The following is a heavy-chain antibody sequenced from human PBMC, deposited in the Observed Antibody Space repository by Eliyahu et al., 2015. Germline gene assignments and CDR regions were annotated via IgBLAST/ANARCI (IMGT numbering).Heavy chain of an antibody. V-gene: IGHV3-21*01. Sequence: EVQLVESGGGLVKPGGSLRLXCVAXGXRFXSKTMTWGRQAXGKGRXWVASISFSSSYAYYADSMKGRFTISRDNSKNSLFLEMNSLRAEDTAVYYCVRDPLGIADYWGQGTLATVSS. D-gene: IGHD2-21*01. CDR2: ISFSSSYA. CDR3: VRDPLGIADY. J-gene: IGHJ4*02. CDR1: GXRFXSKT.